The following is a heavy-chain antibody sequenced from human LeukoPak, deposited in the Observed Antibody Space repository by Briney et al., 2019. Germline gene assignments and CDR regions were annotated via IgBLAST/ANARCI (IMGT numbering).Heavy chain of an antibody. D-gene: IGHD4-23*01. CDR2: ISSGSSYIYSA. V-gene: IGHV3-21*01. Sequence: GGSLRLSCAASGFTFSSYSMNWVRQAPGKGLEWVSSISSGSSYIYSAYYADLVKGRFTISRDSAKNSLYLEMNSRRAEDTAVYYCARGDYGGDSGYVYWGQGTLVTVSS. CDR3: ARGDYGGDSGYVY. CDR1: GFTFSSYS. J-gene: IGHJ4*02.